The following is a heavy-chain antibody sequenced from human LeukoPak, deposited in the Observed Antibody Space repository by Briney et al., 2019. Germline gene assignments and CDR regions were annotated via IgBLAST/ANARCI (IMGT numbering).Heavy chain of an antibody. J-gene: IGHJ4*02. Sequence: GGSLRLSCAASGFTFSSYSMNWVRQAPGKGLEWVSYISSSSSTIYYADSVKGRFTISRDKSMNTLYLQMNSLRDEDTAVYYCARGWSFFGSGSYYPTYFDSWGQGTPVTVSS. V-gene: IGHV3-48*02. CDR2: ISSSSSTI. CDR1: GFTFSSYS. CDR3: ARGWSFFGSGSYYPTYFDS. D-gene: IGHD3-10*01.